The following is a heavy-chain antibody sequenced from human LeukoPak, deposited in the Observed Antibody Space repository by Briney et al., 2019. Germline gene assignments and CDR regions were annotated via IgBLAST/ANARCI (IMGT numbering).Heavy chain of an antibody. CDR3: ARATFDHDAFDI. Sequence: ASVRVSCKASGDTFSSYAIGWVRQAPGQGLEWMGGIIPIFGTATYAQKFQGRVTITADASTSTAYMELRSLRSDDTAVYYCARATFDHDAFDIWGQGTMVTVSS. CDR1: GDTFSSYA. CDR2: IIPIFGTA. V-gene: IGHV1-69*13. J-gene: IGHJ3*02.